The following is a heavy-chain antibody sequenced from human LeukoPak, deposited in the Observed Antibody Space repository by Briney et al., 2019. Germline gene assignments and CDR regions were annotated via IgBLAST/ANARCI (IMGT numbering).Heavy chain of an antibody. CDR1: GGSISSYY. D-gene: IGHD3-10*01. V-gene: IGHV4-59*08. CDR2: IYYSGST. CDR3: ARGWFGEYDY. J-gene: IGHJ4*02. Sequence: PSETLSLTCTVSGGSISSYYWSWIRQPPGKGLEWIGYIYYSGSTNYNPSFKSRVTISVDTSKNQFSLKLSSVTAADAAVYYCARGWFGEYDYWGQGTLVTVSS.